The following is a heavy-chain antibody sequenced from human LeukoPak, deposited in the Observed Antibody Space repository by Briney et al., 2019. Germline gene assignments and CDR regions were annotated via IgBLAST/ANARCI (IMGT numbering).Heavy chain of an antibody. J-gene: IGHJ3*02. CDR3: ARVGPQWLVQRGAFDI. D-gene: IGHD6-19*01. V-gene: IGHV1-46*01. CDR2: INPSGGSI. CDR1: GYTFTSYY. Sequence: ASVKDSCKASGYTFTSYYMHWVRQAPGQGLEWMGIINPSGGSISYAQKFQGRVTMTRDTSTSTVYMELSSLRSEYTAVYYCARVGPQWLVQRGAFDIWGQGTMVTVSS.